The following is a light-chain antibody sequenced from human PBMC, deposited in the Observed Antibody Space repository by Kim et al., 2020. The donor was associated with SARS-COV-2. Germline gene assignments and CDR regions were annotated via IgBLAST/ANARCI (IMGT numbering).Light chain of an antibody. Sequence: SESVGDRVTITCRASQSVRGWLAWYQQKPGKAPGLLIYKTSNLDSGVPSRFSGDGSGTEFTLTIDSLRPDDFATYYCQQYVDYPYTFGQGTKLEI. CDR3: QQYVDYPYT. CDR1: QSVRGW. J-gene: IGKJ2*01. V-gene: IGKV1-5*03. CDR2: KTS.